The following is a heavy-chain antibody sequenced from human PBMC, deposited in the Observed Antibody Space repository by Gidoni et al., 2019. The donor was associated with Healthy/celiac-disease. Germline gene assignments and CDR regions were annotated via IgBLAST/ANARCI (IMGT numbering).Heavy chain of an antibody. CDR2: IYYSGST. V-gene: IGHV4-59*01. D-gene: IGHD3-9*01. J-gene: IGHJ5*02. CDR1: GGPIRSSY. Sequence: QVQLQESGPGLVKPSETLSLTCTVSGGPIRSSYWSWIRQPPGKGLEWIGYIYYSGSTNYNPSLKSRVTISVDTSKNQCSRKLSSVTAADTAVYYCARGVYDILTGYYEESWFDPWGQGTLVTVSS. CDR3: ARGVYDILTGYYEESWFDP.